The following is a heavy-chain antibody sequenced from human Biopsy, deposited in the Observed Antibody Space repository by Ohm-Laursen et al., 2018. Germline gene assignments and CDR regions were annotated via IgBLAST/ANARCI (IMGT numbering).Heavy chain of an antibody. CDR2: IYYSGST. CDR1: GVSISSDY. V-gene: IGHV4-59*07. J-gene: IGHJ6*02. D-gene: IGHD2/OR15-2a*01. Sequence: SDTLSLTCTVSGVSISSDYWSWIRQTPGQGLEWIGYIYYSGSTNYNPSLKSRVTISVDTSKNQFSLRLNSVTAADTAVYYCARATNSTGWPYYYFYGMDVWGQGTTVTVSS. CDR3: ARATNSTGWPYYYFYGMDV.